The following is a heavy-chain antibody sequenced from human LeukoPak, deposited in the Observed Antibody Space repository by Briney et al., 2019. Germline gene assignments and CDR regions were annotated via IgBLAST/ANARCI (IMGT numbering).Heavy chain of an antibody. CDR2: IYHSGTT. V-gene: IGHV4-30-4*08. CDR3: ARVQYCSGGSCHSLQLFDQ. D-gene: IGHD2-15*01. J-gene: IGHJ4*02. Sequence: PSETLSLTCTVSGDSINSGENYWSWIRQPPGKGLEWIGHIYHSGTTYYNPSVKSRMTISVDTSKNQFSLKIRSVTAVDTALYYCARVQYCSGGSCHSLQLFDQWGQGTLVTVSS. CDR1: GDSINSGENY.